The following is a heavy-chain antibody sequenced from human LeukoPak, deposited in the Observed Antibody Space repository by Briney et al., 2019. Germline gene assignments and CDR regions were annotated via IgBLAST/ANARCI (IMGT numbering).Heavy chain of an antibody. CDR3: ARDYYDSRGDAFDI. V-gene: IGHV3-20*04. CDR2: INWNGGST. CDR1: GFTFDDYG. D-gene: IGHD3-22*01. Sequence: GGSLRLSCAASGFTFDDYGMSWVRQAPGKGLEWVSGINWNGGSTGYADSVKGRFTISRDNAKNSLYLQMNSLRAEDTALYYCARDYYDSRGDAFDIWGQGTMVTVSS. J-gene: IGHJ3*02.